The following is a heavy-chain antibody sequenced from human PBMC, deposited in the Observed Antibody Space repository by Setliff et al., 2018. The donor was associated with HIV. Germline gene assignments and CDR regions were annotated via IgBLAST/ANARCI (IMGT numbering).Heavy chain of an antibody. CDR3: AGDHHSGSDWSRLGAFDI. J-gene: IGHJ3*02. V-gene: IGHV1-69*13. D-gene: IGHD1-26*01. CDR2: IIPVFGTT. Sequence: SVKVSCKASGGTFSSFAINWVRQAPGQGLEWVGGIIPVFGTTSYGHHFQGRVAITADASTSTAYLDLYSLRSEDTAVYYCAGDHHSGSDWSRLGAFDIWGQGTVVTVSS. CDR1: GGTFSSFA.